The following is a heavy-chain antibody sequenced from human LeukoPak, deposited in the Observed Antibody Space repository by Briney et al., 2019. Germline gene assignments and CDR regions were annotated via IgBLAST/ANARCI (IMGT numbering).Heavy chain of an antibody. CDR1: GFTFSNAW. CDR2: ISSSSSYI. V-gene: IGHV3-21*01. D-gene: IGHD3-22*01. CDR3: ARAGPYDSSGYTNNYYYYYYMDV. J-gene: IGHJ6*03. Sequence: GGSLRLSCAASGFTFSNAWMSWVRQAPGKGLEWVSSISSSSSYIYYADSVKGRFTISRDNAKNSLYLQMNSLRAEDTAVYYCARAGPYDSSGYTNNYYYYYYMDVWGKGTTVTVSS.